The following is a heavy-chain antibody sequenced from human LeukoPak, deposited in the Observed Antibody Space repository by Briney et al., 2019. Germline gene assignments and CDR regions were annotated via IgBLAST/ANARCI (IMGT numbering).Heavy chain of an antibody. D-gene: IGHD3-10*01. V-gene: IGHV3-11*06. CDR2: ISSTSAYT. CDR1: GFTFSDYF. CDR3: ARDGGFGFLAAFDI. Sequence: KPGGSLRLSCAASGFTFSDYFMSWIRQAPGKGLEWVSYISSTSAYTNYADSVRGRFTISRDNAKNSLYLQMNSLRDEDTALYYCARDGGFGFLAAFDIWGQGTMVTVSS. J-gene: IGHJ3*02.